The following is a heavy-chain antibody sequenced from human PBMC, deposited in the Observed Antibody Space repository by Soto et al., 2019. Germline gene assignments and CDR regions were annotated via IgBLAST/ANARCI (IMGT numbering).Heavy chain of an antibody. D-gene: IGHD5-12*01. V-gene: IGHV3-33*01. CDR1: GFTFSSYG. J-gene: IGHJ4*02. CDR2: IWYDGSNK. CDR3: ARDIGYSGYGLGYFDY. Sequence: GGSLRLSRAASGFTFSSYGMHWVRQAPGKGLEWVAVIWYDGSNKYYADSVKGRFTISRDNSKNTLYLQMNSLRAEDTAVYYCARDIGYSGYGLGYFDYWGQGTLVTVSS.